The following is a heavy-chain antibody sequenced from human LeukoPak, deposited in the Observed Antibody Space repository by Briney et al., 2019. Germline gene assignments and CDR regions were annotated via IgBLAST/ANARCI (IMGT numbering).Heavy chain of an antibody. D-gene: IGHD1-26*01. Sequence: SVNVSCNASGDIFNSYSVSWVRQAPGQGLEWMGGIIPIFGSTNYAQKFQGRVTITTDQSTRTAYMELNSLSSDDTAVYYCARVGRSRGSLPNSFYYMDVWGKGTTVTVSS. V-gene: IGHV1-69*05. CDR1: GDIFNSYS. CDR3: ARVGRSRGSLPNSFYYMDV. CDR2: IIPIFGST. J-gene: IGHJ6*03.